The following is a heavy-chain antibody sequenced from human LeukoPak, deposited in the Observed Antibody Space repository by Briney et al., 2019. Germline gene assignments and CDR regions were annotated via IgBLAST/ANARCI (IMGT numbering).Heavy chain of an antibody. CDR3: AREGDSRWGELSP. CDR2: IWYDGSEQ. Sequence: PGGSLRLSCAASGFTFSTYAIHWVRQAPGKGLEWVAVIWYDGSEQYYADSVKGRFIISRDNSKSTSDLQMNSLRAEDTAVYYCAREGDSRWGELSPWGQGTLVTVSA. J-gene: IGHJ1*01. D-gene: IGHD3-16*02. CDR1: GFTFSTYA. V-gene: IGHV3-33*01.